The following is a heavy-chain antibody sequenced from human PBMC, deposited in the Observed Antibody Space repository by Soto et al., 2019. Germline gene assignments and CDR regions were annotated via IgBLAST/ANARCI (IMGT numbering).Heavy chain of an antibody. Sequence: PSETLSLTCAVYGGSFSGYYCSWSRQPPGKGLEWIGEINHSGSTNYNPSLKSRVTISVDTSKNQFSLKLSSVTAADTAVYYCARGGYYYDSSGYYWIYYFDYWGQGTLVTVSS. J-gene: IGHJ4*02. CDR3: ARGGYYYDSSGYYWIYYFDY. D-gene: IGHD3-22*01. CDR1: GGSFSGYY. CDR2: INHSGST. V-gene: IGHV4-34*01.